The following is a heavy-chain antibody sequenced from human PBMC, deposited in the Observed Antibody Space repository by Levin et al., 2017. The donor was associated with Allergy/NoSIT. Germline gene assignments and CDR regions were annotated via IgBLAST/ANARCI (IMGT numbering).Heavy chain of an antibody. CDR1: GFTFSGHA. Sequence: GGSLRLSCVASGFTFSGHAMSWVRQAPGKGLEWVSAIPSNGYNTYYADSVKGRFTISRDNSKNTLYLEMHSLRAEDTAVYYCARNDDETMIDYWGRGTLVTVSS. J-gene: IGHJ4*02. D-gene: IGHD3-22*01. CDR3: ARNDDETMIDY. CDR2: IPSNGYNT. V-gene: IGHV3-23*01.